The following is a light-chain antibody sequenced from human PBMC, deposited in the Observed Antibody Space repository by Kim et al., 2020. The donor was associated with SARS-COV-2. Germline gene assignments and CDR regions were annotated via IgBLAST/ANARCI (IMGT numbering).Light chain of an antibody. Sequence: DIQMTQSPSSLAASVGDRVTIACRASQSINTYLNWYQQKPGKAPILLIYAASTLQGGVPSRFSGSGSGTDFTLTISSLQPEDFATYYCQQSHTAPLLTFGGGTKLEI. J-gene: IGKJ4*01. V-gene: IGKV1-39*01. CDR2: AAS. CDR1: QSINTY. CDR3: QQSHTAPLLT.